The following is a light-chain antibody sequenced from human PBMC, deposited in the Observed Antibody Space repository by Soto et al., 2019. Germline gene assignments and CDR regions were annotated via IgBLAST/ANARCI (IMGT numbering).Light chain of an antibody. Sequence: AIRMTQSPSTFSASTGDRVTITCRASQGISSDLAWYQQKPGQAPKLLIYAASTLQSGVPSRFSGSGSGTDFTLTISCLQSEDFATYYCQQYSNYPLTFGPGTKVEIK. J-gene: IGKJ3*01. CDR3: QQYSNYPLT. V-gene: IGKV1-8*01. CDR1: QGISSD. CDR2: AAS.